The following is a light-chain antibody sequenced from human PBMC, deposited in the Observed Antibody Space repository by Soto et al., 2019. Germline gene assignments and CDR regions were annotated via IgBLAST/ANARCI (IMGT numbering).Light chain of an antibody. V-gene: IGLV3-21*02. CDR2: DDS. CDR3: QVWHTNDDHVV. CDR1: NIGSKY. J-gene: IGLJ2*01. Sequence: SYELTQPPSVSVAPGQTARLTCGGNNIGSKYVHWYQQRPGQAPVLVVSDDSDRPSGIPERFSGSNSGNTATLTISRVEAGDEADYYCQVWHTNDDHVVFGGGTQLTVL.